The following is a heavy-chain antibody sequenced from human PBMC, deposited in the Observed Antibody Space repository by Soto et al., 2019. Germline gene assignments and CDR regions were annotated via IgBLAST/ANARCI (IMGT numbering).Heavy chain of an antibody. CDR3: ARRSSTSFNDAFHI. D-gene: IGHD2-2*01. CDR1: GGSISSSY. V-gene: IGHV4-59*08. CDR2: IYYSGST. Sequence: QVQLQESGPGLVKPSETLSLTCTVSGGSISSSYWSWIRQPPGKGLEWIGYIYYSGSTNYNPSLKSRVTISVDTSKNQFSLKLSSVTAADTAVYYCARRSSTSFNDAFHIWGQGTMVTVSS. J-gene: IGHJ3*02.